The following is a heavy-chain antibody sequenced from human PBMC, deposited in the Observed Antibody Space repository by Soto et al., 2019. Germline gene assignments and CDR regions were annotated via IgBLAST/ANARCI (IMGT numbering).Heavy chain of an antibody. D-gene: IGHD2-21*02. V-gene: IGHV1-18*01. CDR2: ISTDKGNT. CDR1: GYSFTTYG. CDR3: ARDRDWNLDY. Sequence: EASVKVSCKASGYSFTTYGMTWVRQAPGQGLEWIGWISTDKGNTKYAQNFQSRATLTTDTSTSTAYMELRSLRSDDTAVYYCARDRDWNLDYWGQGTMVTVYS. J-gene: IGHJ4*02.